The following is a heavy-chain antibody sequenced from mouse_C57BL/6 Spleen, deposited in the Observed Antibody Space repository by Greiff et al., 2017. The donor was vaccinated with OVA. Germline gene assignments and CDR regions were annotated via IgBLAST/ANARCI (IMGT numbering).Heavy chain of an antibody. V-gene: IGHV1-64*01. D-gene: IGHD4-1*01. CDR3: ARWGLGHGDY. CDR1: GYTFTSYW. J-gene: IGHJ4*01. Sequence: QVQLQQPGAELVKPGASVKLSCKASGYTFTSYWMHRVKQRPGQGLEWIGMIHPNSGSTNYNEKFKSKATLTVDKSSSTAYMQLSSLTSEDSAVYYCARWGLGHGDYWGQGTSVTVSS. CDR2: IHPNSGST.